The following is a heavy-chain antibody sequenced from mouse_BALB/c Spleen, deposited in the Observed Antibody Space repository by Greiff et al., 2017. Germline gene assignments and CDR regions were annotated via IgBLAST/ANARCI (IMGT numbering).Heavy chain of an antibody. V-gene: IGHV1S81*02. D-gene: IGHD3-3*01. J-gene: IGHJ1*01. CDR1: GYTFTSYW. CDR3: ARLAGNWCFDV. Sequence: VQLQQPGAELVKPGASVKLSCKASGYTFTSYWMHWVKQRPGQGLEWIGEINPSNGRTNYNEKFKSKATLTVDKSSSTAYMQLSSLTTEESAVYSCARLAGNWCFDVWGAGTTVTVSA. CDR2: INPSNGRT.